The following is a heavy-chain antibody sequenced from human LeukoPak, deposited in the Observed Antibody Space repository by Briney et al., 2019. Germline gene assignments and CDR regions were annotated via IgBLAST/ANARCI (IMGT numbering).Heavy chain of an antibody. J-gene: IGHJ4*02. D-gene: IGHD3-10*01. CDR1: GGSISSYY. Sequence: SETLSLTCTVSGGSISSYYWSWIRQPPGKGLEWIGYIYYSGSTNYNPSLKSRVTISVDTSKNQFSLKLSSVTAADTAVYYCARGRLEHTDELLWFGELLSYDYWGQGTLVTVSS. CDR2: IYYSGST. V-gene: IGHV4-59*01. CDR3: ARGRLEHTDELLWFGELLSYDY.